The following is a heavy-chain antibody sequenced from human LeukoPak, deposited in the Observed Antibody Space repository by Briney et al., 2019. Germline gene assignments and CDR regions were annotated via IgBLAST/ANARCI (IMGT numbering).Heavy chain of an antibody. CDR2: IYHSGST. Sequence: PSETLSLTCTVSGYSISSGYYWSWIRQPPGKGLEWIGYIYHSGSTYYNPSLKSRVTISVDRSRNQFSLKLSSVTAADTAVYYCARGFGLRGTNWFDPWGQGTLVTVSS. V-gene: IGHV4-38-2*02. J-gene: IGHJ5*02. CDR3: ARGFGLRGTNWFDP. CDR1: GYSISSGYY. D-gene: IGHD3-10*01.